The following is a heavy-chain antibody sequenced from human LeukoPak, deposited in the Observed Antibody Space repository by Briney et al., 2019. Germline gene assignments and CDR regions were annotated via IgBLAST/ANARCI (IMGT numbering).Heavy chain of an antibody. CDR1: GGSISSYY. CDR3: ARGVYIAAAQYGY. J-gene: IGHJ4*02. CDR2: PHYSGST. D-gene: IGHD6-13*01. V-gene: IGHV4-59*01. Sequence: PSETLSLTCSVSGGSISSYYWSCIPHPPGKGLEWIGYPHYSGSTNYNPSLKSRVTISVDTSKNQFSLKLSSVTAADTAVYYCARGVYIAAAQYGYWGQGTLVTVSS.